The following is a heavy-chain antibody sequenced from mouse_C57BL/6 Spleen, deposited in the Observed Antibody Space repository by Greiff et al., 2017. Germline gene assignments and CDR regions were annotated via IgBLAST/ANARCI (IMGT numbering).Heavy chain of an antibody. J-gene: IGHJ2*01. CDR1: GYSITSGYY. CDR3: ARSPYYGSSYFDY. V-gene: IGHV3-6*01. CDR2: ISYDGSN. D-gene: IGHD1-1*01. Sequence: EVQLQQSGPGLVKPSQSLSLTCSVTGYSITSGYYWNWIRQFPGNKLEWMGYISYDGSNNYNPSLKNRISITRDTSKNQFFLKLNSVTTEDTATYYCARSPYYGSSYFDYWGQGTTLTVSS.